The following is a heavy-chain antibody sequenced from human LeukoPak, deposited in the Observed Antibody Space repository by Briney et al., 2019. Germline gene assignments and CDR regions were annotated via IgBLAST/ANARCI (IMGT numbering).Heavy chain of an antibody. CDR3: ARHNDGSSWYLGIDY. J-gene: IGHJ4*02. Sequence: PEALSLTCTVSGGSISSSSYYWGWIRQPPGKGLEWIGSIYYSGSTYYNPSLKSRVTISVDTSKNQFSLKLSSVTAADTAVYYCARHNDGSSWYLGIDYWGQGTLVTVSS. CDR1: GGSISSSSYY. D-gene: IGHD6-13*01. CDR2: IYYSGST. V-gene: IGHV4-39*01.